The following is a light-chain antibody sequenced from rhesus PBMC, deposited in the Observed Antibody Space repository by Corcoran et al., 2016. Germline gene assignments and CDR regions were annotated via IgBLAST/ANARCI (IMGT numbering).Light chain of an antibody. CDR2: DAS. CDR3: RQHNSYPLT. Sequence: DIQMTQSPSSLSASVGDTVTITCRASQGISSYLNWFQQKPGKAPKLLIYDASSLESGVPSSFSGSGSGTEFTLTISSLQPEDFAAYYCRQHNSYPLTFGQGTKVEI. CDR1: QGISSY. V-gene: IGKV1-28*01. J-gene: IGKJ1*01.